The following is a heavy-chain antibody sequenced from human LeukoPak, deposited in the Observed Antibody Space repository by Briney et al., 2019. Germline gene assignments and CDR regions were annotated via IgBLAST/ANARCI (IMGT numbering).Heavy chain of an antibody. D-gene: IGHD3-16*01. CDR1: GFTFSSYG. Sequence: GRSLRLSCAASGFTFSSYGMHWVRQAPGKGLEWVAVISYDGSNKYYADSVKGRFTISRDNAKNLLYLQMNSLRAEDTAVYFCARLSSWVFEIWGQGTMVTFSS. V-gene: IGHV3-30*03. CDR3: ARLSSWVFEI. CDR2: ISYDGSNK. J-gene: IGHJ3*02.